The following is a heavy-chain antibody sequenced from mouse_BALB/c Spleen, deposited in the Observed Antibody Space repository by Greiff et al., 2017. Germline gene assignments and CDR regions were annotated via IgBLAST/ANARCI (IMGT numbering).Heavy chain of an antibody. V-gene: IGHV2-2*02. CDR1: GFSLTSYG. J-gene: IGHJ4*01. CDR3: ASLYNRYDGYYAMDY. CDR2: IWSGGST. D-gene: IGHD2-14*01. Sequence: VQLVESGPGLVQPSQSLSITCTVSGFSLTSYGVHWVRQSPGKGLEWLGVIWSGGSTDYNAAFISRLSISKDNSKSQVFFKMNSLQANDTAIYYCASLYNRYDGYYAMDYWGQGTSVTVSS.